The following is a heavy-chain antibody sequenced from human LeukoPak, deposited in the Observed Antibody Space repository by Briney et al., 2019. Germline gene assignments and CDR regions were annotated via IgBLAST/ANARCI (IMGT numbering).Heavy chain of an antibody. V-gene: IGHV4-39*01. CDR3: AITRGAFV. CDR1: GGSISSSTNY. Sequence: SETLSLTCTVSGGSISSSTNYWGWIRQSPGKGLEWIRSIYYSGNTYYNPSLKSRVTISVDTSKNQFSLKLSSVTAADTAVYYCAITRGAFVWGKGTTVTVSS. D-gene: IGHD7-27*01. CDR2: IYYSGNT. J-gene: IGHJ6*04.